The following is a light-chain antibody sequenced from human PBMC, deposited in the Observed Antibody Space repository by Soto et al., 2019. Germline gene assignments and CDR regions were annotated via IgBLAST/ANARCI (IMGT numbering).Light chain of an antibody. V-gene: IGLV2-11*01. Sequence: QSARTQPRSVSGSPGQSVTVSCIGTSSDVGDYNSVSWYQQHPGKAPKLMIYDVSKRPSGVPDRFSGSKSGNTASLTISGLQAEDEADYYCCSYVGGYSYVFGIGTKVTVL. CDR3: CSYVGGYSYV. CDR2: DVS. J-gene: IGLJ1*01. CDR1: SSDVGDYNS.